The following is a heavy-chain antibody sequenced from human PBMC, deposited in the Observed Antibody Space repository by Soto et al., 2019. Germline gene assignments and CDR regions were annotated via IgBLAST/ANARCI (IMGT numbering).Heavy chain of an antibody. CDR1: GGSFSGYY. Sequence: QVQLQQWGAGLLKPSETLSLTCAVYGGSFSGYYWSWIRQPPGKGLEWIGEINHSGSTNYNPSLKSRVTMSVDTSKNQFSLKLSSVTAADTAVYYCARGGGSAVDYWGQGTLVTVSS. CDR3: ARGGGSAVDY. CDR2: INHSGST. J-gene: IGHJ4*02. D-gene: IGHD6-19*01. V-gene: IGHV4-34*01.